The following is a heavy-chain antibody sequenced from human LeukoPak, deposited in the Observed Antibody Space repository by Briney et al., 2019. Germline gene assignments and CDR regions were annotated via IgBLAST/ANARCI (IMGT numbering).Heavy chain of an antibody. V-gene: IGHV3-23*01. CDR1: EFTFSSFA. Sequence: GSLRLSCAASEFTFSSFAMSWVRQPPGKGLEWVSTISSSGGSTFYAESVKGRFTISRDNNENTLYLQMNSLRVEDTAVYYCARAAQVTGRPNLGGHFDYWGQGTLVSVSS. J-gene: IGHJ4*02. D-gene: IGHD6-6*01. CDR2: ISSSGGST. CDR3: ARAAQVTGRPNLGGHFDY.